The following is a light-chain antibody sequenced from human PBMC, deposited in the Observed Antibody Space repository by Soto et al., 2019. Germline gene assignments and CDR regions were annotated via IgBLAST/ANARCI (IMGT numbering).Light chain of an antibody. V-gene: IGLV1-51*01. CDR2: DDN. J-gene: IGLJ2*01. Sequence: QSVLTQPPSVSAAPGQKVTISCSGSSSNIGGNSVSWYQQLPGTAPKLLIYDDNKRPSGIPDRFSGSKSGTSATLGISGLQSEDEADYYCASWDDSLNAPVFGGGTKVTVL. CDR3: ASWDDSLNAPV. CDR1: SSNIGGNS.